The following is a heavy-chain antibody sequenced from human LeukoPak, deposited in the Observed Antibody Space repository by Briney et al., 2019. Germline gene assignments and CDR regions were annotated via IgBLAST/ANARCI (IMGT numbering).Heavy chain of an antibody. CDR3: ARESIAAAGPFDY. CDR1: GGSISSYY. J-gene: IGHJ4*02. Sequence: SGTLSLTCTVSGGSISSYYWSWIRQPPGKGLEWIGYIYYSGSTNYNPSLKSRVTISVDTSKNQFSLKLSSVTAADTAVYYCARESIAAAGPFDYWGQGTLVTVSS. D-gene: IGHD6-13*01. CDR2: IYYSGST. V-gene: IGHV4-59*01.